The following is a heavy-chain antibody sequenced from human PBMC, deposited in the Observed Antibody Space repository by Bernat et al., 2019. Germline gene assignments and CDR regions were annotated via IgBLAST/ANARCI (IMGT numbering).Heavy chain of an antibody. V-gene: IGHV1-2*02. CDR2: INPNSGGT. J-gene: IGHJ4*02. CDR1: GYTFTGYY. CDR3: ARELGYCSGGSCSGGRIIKNYFDY. Sequence: QVQLVQSGAEVKKPGASVKVSCKASGYTFTGYYMHWVRQAPGQGLEWMGWINPNSGGTNYAQKFQGRVTMTRDTSISTAYMELSRLRSDDTAVYYCARELGYCSGGSCSGGRIIKNYFDYGGQGTLVTVSS. D-gene: IGHD2-15*01.